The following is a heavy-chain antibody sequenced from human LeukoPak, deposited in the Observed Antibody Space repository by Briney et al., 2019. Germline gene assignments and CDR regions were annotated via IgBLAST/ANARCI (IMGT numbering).Heavy chain of an antibody. Sequence: SVNVSCKASGYTFTTYAISWVRQAPGQGLEWMGRIIPILGIANYAQKFQGRVTITADKSTSTAYMELSSLRSEDTAVYYCAREFHDDSSGYYQRAFDYWGQGTLVTVSS. J-gene: IGHJ4*02. CDR3: AREFHDDSSGYYQRAFDY. D-gene: IGHD3-22*01. CDR1: GYTFTTYA. CDR2: IIPILGIA. V-gene: IGHV1-69*04.